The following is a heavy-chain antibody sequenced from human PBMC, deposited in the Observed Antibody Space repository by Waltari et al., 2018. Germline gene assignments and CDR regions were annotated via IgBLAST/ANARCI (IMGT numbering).Heavy chain of an antibody. D-gene: IGHD1-26*01. CDR2: MSSSRSYI. Sequence: EVQLVESGGGLVKPGGSLRLSCAASGFTFSNYNLSWVRQAPGTGLGWVASMSSSRSYIYYADSVKGRFTISRDNDKNSLYLQMNSLRAEDTAVYYCARGEVGATTEYYFDYWGQGTLVTVSS. CDR3: ARGEVGATTEYYFDY. V-gene: IGHV3-21*01. CDR1: GFTFSNYN. J-gene: IGHJ4*02.